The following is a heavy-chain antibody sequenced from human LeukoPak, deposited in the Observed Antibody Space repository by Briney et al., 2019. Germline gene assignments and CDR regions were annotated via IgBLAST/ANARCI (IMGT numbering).Heavy chain of an antibody. D-gene: IGHD3-10*01. Sequence: ASVKVSCKTSGYSFTSFGIRGVRQAPGEGLEWMGWISAFNGITNYAQKVQDRINVTTDTSSSTAYMELTSLTSDDTAVYYCARDRYGSGSWWDSWGQGTLVIVSS. V-gene: IGHV1-18*01. J-gene: IGHJ5*02. CDR1: GYSFTSFG. CDR2: ISAFNGIT. CDR3: ARDRYGSGSWWDS.